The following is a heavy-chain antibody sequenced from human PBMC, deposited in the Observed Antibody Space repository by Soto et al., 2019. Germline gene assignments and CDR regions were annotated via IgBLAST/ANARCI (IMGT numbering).Heavy chain of an antibody. Sequence: QVQLVESGGGVVQPGRSLRLSCAASGFTFSNYAMYWVRQAPGKGLEWVAVISYDGSNKYYADSVKGRFNISRDNSKNTLYLQMNSLRVEDTAVYYCARDGVGPTYSGFDYWGQGTLVTVSS. CDR1: GFTFSNYA. J-gene: IGHJ4*02. CDR3: ARDGVGPTYSGFDY. CDR2: ISYDGSNK. D-gene: IGHD1-26*01. V-gene: IGHV3-30-3*01.